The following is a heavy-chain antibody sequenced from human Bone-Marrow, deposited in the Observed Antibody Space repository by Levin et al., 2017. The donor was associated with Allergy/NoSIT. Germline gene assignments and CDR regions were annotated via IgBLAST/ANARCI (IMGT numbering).Heavy chain of an antibody. Sequence: GGSLRLSCAASGFSFSSDEMTWFRQAPGTGLEWVSYISGPSTTIYYADSVKGRFTISRDNAKRAVYLQMNSLRVEDPAIYYCARLGVGASFDYWGQGVPVTVSS. V-gene: IGHV3-48*03. CDR2: ISGPSTTI. J-gene: IGHJ4*02. D-gene: IGHD1-26*01. CDR1: GFSFSSDE. CDR3: ARLGVGASFDY.